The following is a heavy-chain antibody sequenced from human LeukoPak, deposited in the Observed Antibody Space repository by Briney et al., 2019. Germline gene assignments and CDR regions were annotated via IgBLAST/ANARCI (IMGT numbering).Heavy chain of an antibody. J-gene: IGHJ6*02. CDR2: ISYDGSNK. D-gene: IGHD3-10*01. Sequence: PGGSLRLSCAASGFTFSSYGMHWVRQAPGKGLEWVAVISYDGSNKYYADPVKGRFTISRDNSKNTLFLQMNSLRAEDTAVYYCAKVGFGELILYYGMDVWGQGTTVTVSS. V-gene: IGHV3-30*18. CDR3: AKVGFGELILYYGMDV. CDR1: GFTFSSYG.